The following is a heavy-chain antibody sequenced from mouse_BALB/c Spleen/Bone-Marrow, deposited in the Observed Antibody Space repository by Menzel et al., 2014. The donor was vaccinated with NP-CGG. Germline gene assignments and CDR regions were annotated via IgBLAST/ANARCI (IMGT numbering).Heavy chain of an antibody. CDR2: ISTYXGNT. CDR1: GYTITDYA. Sequence: LGEAGPELVRPGGSVKIFCKGSGYTITDYAMHWGEQRHSKSLEWVGVISTYXGNTNYNQKFKGKATMTVGKSSSTAYMELARLTSEDSAIYYCARSYYGNYYAIDYWGQGTSVTVSS. CDR3: ARSYYGNYYAIDY. J-gene: IGHJ4*01. D-gene: IGHD2-10*01. V-gene: IGHV1-67*01.